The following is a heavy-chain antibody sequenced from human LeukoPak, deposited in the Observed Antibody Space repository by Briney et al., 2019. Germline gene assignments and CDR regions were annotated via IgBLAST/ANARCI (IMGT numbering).Heavy chain of an antibody. CDR3: ARRAYNWGAFDI. V-gene: IGHV3-23*01. CDR2: LSPSGADT. CDR1: GFTFTNYA. Sequence: GGSLRLSCAASGFTFTNYAMNWVRQAPGKGLEWVSTLSPSGADTYYADSVKGRFTISRDISKNTLYLQMDSLRAEDTAVYYCARRAYNWGAFDIWGQGTMVTVSS. J-gene: IGHJ3*02. D-gene: IGHD5-24*01.